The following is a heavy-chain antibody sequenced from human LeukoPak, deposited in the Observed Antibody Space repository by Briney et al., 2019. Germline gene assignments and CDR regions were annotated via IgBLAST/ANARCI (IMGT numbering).Heavy chain of an antibody. Sequence: SQTLSLTCAISGDSVSSNSAAWNWIRQSPSRGLEWLGRAYYRSKWYNDYAVSVKSRITINPDTSKNQFSLQLNSVTPEDTAVYYCARFWTVAGHGGFDYWGQGTLVTVSS. D-gene: IGHD6-19*01. V-gene: IGHV6-1*01. J-gene: IGHJ4*02. CDR1: GDSVSSNSAA. CDR2: AYYRSKWYN. CDR3: ARFWTVAGHGGFDY.